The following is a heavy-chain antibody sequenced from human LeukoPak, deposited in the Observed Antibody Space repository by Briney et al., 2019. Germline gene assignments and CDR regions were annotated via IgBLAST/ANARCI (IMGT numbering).Heavy chain of an antibody. CDR3: ARRPLGIAAAATIDY. Sequence: SETLSLTCGVSGGSISNTNWWTWVRQPPGKGLEWIGEINHSGSTNYNPSLKSRVTISVDTSKNQFSLKLSSVTAADTAVYYCARRPLGIAAAATIDYWGQGTLVTVSS. CDR1: GGSISNTNW. CDR2: INHSGST. J-gene: IGHJ4*02. D-gene: IGHD6-13*01. V-gene: IGHV4-4*02.